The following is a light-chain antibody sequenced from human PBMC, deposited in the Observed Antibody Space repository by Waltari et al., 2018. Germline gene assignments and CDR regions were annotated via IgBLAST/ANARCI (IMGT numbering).Light chain of an antibody. CDR1: QNILYSSNYKNY. CDR3: QQYYSSPYT. J-gene: IGKJ2*01. CDR2: WAS. V-gene: IGKV4-1*01. Sequence: DIVLTQSPDSLAVSLGERATINCKSSQNILYSSNYKNYLAWYQQKAGQPPKLPFYWASTRESGVPDRFSGSGSGTDFTLTISSLQAEDVAVYYCQQYYSSPYTFGQGTRLEIK.